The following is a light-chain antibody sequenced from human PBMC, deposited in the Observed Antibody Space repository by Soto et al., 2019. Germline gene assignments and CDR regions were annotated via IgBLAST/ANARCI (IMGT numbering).Light chain of an antibody. CDR2: AAS. V-gene: IGKV1-27*01. J-gene: IGKJ1*01. CDR3: QKYNSAPRT. Sequence: DIQMTQSPFSLSAFVGDRVTITCRASQGISNYLAWYQQKPGKVPKLLIYAASTLQSGVPSRFSGSGSGKDFTLTISSLQPEDVATYYCQKYNSAPRTFGQGTKVEIQ. CDR1: QGISNY.